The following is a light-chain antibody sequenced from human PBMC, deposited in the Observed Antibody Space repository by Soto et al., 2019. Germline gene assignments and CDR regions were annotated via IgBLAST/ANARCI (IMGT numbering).Light chain of an antibody. CDR3: QQSESTPLT. CDR2: AAS. V-gene: IGKV1-39*01. Sequence: DIQMTQSPSSLSASVGDRVTITCRASQSISSYLNWYQQKPGKAPKLLIYAASSLQSGVPSRFSGRGSGTDFTLTISSLQPEDVATYYCQQSESTPLTFGGGTKGEIK. CDR1: QSISSY. J-gene: IGKJ4*01.